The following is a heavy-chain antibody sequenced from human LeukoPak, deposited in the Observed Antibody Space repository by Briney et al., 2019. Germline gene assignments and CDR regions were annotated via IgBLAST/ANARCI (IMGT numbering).Heavy chain of an antibody. J-gene: IGHJ5*02. CDR2: ISAYNGNT. CDR3: ASVNNNWNYVGFYWFDP. CDR1: GYTFTSYG. V-gene: IGHV1-18*01. D-gene: IGHD1-7*01. Sequence: ASVKVSCKASGYTFTSYGISWVRQAPGQGLEWMGWISAYNGNTNYAQKLQGRVTMTTDTSTSTAYMELRSLRSDDTAVYYCASVNNNWNYVGFYWFDPWGQGTLVTVSS.